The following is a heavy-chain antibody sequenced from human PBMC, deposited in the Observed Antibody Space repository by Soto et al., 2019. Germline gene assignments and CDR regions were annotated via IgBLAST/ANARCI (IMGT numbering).Heavy chain of an antibody. D-gene: IGHD2-21*02. CDR1: GFTFSDNP. CDR2: IRSDGTTI. CDR3: VRDHDFAFDT. Sequence: GGSLRLSCAASGFTFSDNPMNWVRLAPGKGLEWVSHIRSDGTTIYYAKSVKGRFTIFRDNAKNSLYLHMNSLRDEDTAIYYCVRDHDFAFDTWGQGTLVTVSS. J-gene: IGHJ4*02. V-gene: IGHV3-48*02.